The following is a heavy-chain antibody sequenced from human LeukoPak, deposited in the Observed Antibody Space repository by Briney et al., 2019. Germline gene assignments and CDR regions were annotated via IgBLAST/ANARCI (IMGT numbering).Heavy chain of an antibody. V-gene: IGHV1-69*13. CDR2: IIPIFGKA. CDR3: ARGGDCSGGSCYSGHWFDP. D-gene: IGHD2-15*01. Sequence: SVKVSCKASGGTFSSYAISWVRQAPGQGLEWMGGIIPIFGKANYAQKFQGRVTITADESTSTAYMELSSLRSEDTAVYYCARGGDCSGGSCYSGHWFDPWGQGTLVTVSS. J-gene: IGHJ5*02. CDR1: GGTFSSYA.